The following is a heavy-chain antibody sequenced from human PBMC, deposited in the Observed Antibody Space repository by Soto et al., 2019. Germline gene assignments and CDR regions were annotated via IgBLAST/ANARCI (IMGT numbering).Heavy chain of an antibody. Sequence: GGSLRLSCAASGFTVSSNYMSWVRQAPGKGLEGVSVIYSGGSTYYADSVKGRFTISRDNSKNTLYLQMNSLRAEDTAVYYCARGPPGSWSYYFDYWGQGTLVTVSS. CDR2: IYSGGST. CDR1: GFTVSSNY. CDR3: ARGPPGSWSYYFDY. J-gene: IGHJ4*02. V-gene: IGHV3-53*01. D-gene: IGHD1-26*01.